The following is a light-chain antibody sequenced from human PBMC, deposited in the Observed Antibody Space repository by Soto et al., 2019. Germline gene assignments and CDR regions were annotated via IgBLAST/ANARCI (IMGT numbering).Light chain of an antibody. Sequence: DIQMTQSPSSLSASVGDRVTITCQASQDISNFLHWYQQKPGKAPKLLIYDASNLGTGIPSRFSGSGSGTDFTFTISSLQPEAFGVYYCQQYHNIPPFTFGLGTKVDIK. J-gene: IGKJ3*01. CDR3: QQYHNIPPFT. CDR1: QDISNF. V-gene: IGKV1-33*01. CDR2: DAS.